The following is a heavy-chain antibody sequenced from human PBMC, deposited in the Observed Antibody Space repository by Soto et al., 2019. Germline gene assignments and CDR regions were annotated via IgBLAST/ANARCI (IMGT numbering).Heavy chain of an antibody. CDR3: ARDNGDFWSGYWPENYYYGIDV. CDR1: GFTFSSYA. Sequence: GGSLRLSCAASGFTFSSYAMHWVRQAPGKGLEGVAVISYDGRNKYYADSVKGRFTISRDNSKNTLYLQMNSLRAEDTAVYYCARDNGDFWSGYWPENYYYGIDVWGQGTTVTVSS. D-gene: IGHD3-3*01. CDR2: ISYDGRNK. J-gene: IGHJ6*02. V-gene: IGHV3-30*04.